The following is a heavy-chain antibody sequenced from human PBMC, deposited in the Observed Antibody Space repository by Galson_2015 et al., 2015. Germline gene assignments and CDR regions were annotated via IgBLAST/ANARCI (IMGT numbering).Heavy chain of an antibody. CDR2: TYYRSKWYN. V-gene: IGHV6-1*01. J-gene: IGHJ5*02. CDR1: GDSVSSNSAA. Sequence: CAISGDSVSSNSAAWNWIRQSPSRGLEWLGRTYYRSKWYNDYAVSVKSRITINPDTSKNQFSLQLNSVTPEDTAVYYCARGSVGVYFDWLSLFDPWGQGTLVTV. CDR3: ARGSVGVYFDWLSLFDP. D-gene: IGHD3-9*01.